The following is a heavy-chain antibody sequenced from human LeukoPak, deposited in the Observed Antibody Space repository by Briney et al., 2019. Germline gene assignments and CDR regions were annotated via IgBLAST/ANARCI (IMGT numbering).Heavy chain of an antibody. J-gene: IGHJ5*02. CDR3: ARDLYPRVGAGGNGFHL. CDR2: INPNSGGT. CDR1: GYTFTGYY. Sequence: ASVKVSCKASGYTFTGYYMHWVRQAPGQGLEWMGWINPNSGGTNYAQKFQGRVTMTRDTSISTAYMELSRLRFDATAVYYCARDLYPRVGAGGNGFHLWVQGTLVTVSS. V-gene: IGHV1-2*02. D-gene: IGHD1-26*01.